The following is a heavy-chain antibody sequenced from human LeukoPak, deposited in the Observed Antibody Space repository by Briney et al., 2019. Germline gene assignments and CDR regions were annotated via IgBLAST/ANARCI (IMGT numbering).Heavy chain of an antibody. D-gene: IGHD6-13*01. Sequence: PGGSLRLSCAASGFTFSSYAMHWVRQAPGKGLEYVSAISSNGGSTYYANSVKGRFTISRDNSKNTLYLQMGSLRAEDMAVYYCARAFAGVGSWYFDYWGQGTLVTVSS. V-gene: IGHV3-64*01. CDR3: ARAFAGVGSWYFDY. CDR2: ISSNGGST. J-gene: IGHJ4*02. CDR1: GFTFSSYA.